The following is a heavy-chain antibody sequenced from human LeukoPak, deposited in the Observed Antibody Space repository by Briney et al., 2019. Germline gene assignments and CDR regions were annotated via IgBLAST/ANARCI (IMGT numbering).Heavy chain of an antibody. CDR2: IKQDGSEK. D-gene: IGHD6-19*01. V-gene: IGHV3-7*01. CDR3: ARESRSSGWYFDY. J-gene: IGHJ4*02. CDR1: GLTFSSYW. Sequence: GGSLRLSCAASGLTFSSYWMTWVRQAPGKGLEWVANIKQDGSEKYYVDSVKGRFTISRDNAKNSLYLQMNSLRAEDTAVYYCARESRSSGWYFDYWGQGTLVTVSS.